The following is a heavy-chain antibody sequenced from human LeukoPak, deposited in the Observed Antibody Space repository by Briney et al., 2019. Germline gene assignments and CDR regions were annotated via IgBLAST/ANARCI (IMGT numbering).Heavy chain of an antibody. CDR3: AKGGAVSSKSITMIRGTRRYYYYMDV. Sequence: PGGSLRLSCAASGFTFSSCGMSWVRQAPGKGLEWVSALSDSGGSTFYADSVKGRFTISRDNSKNTLYLQMNRLRAEDTAVCYCAKGGAVSSKSITMIRGTRRYYYYMDVWGKGTTVTISS. V-gene: IGHV3-23*01. D-gene: IGHD3-10*01. CDR1: GFTFSSCG. J-gene: IGHJ6*03. CDR2: LSDSGGST.